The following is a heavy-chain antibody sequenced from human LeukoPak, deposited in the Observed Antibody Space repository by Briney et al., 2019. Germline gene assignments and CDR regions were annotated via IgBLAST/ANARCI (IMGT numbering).Heavy chain of an antibody. CDR2: IWYDGSNK. Sequence: GGSLRLSCAASGFTFSNLEMNWVRQAPGKGLEWVAVIWYDGSNKYYADSVKGRFTISRDNSKNTLYLQMNSLRAEDTAVYYCARSSGWQPDFDHWGQGTLVTVSS. CDR1: GFTFSNLE. D-gene: IGHD6-19*01. CDR3: ARSSGWQPDFDH. J-gene: IGHJ4*02. V-gene: IGHV3-33*08.